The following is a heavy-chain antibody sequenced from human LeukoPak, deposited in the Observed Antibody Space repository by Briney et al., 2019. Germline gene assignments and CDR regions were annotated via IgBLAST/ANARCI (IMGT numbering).Heavy chain of an antibody. D-gene: IGHD6-19*01. V-gene: IGHV1-2*02. CDR2: INPNGGDT. Sequence: ASVKVSCKASGYTFTGYYMHWVRQAPGQGLQWMGWINPNGGDTNYAQKFQGRVTMTRDTSISTVYLQWSSLKASDTAMYYCARHSSVAGTSGCFDPWGQGTLVTVSS. CDR3: ARHSSVAGTSGCFDP. CDR1: GYTFTGYY. J-gene: IGHJ5*02.